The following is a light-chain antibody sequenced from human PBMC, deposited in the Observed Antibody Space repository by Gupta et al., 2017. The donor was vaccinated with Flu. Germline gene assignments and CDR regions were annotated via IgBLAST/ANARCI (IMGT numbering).Light chain of an antibody. J-gene: IGKJ2*01. V-gene: IGKV1-39*01. CDR3: QQTFNTPHA. CDR2: DAS. Sequence: DNQVNQSPSSLSAAVGDRVTITCRASQYISTYLNWYQHKPGKAPNVLIYDASSLPSEVPSRFTGSGSGTDFTLTINRLQPEDSATYYCQQTFNTPHAFGQGTKLEI. CDR1: QYISTY.